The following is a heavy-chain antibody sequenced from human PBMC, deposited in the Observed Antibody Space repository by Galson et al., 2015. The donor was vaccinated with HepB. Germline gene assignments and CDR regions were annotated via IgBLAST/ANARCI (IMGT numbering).Heavy chain of an antibody. CDR3: ARVVYCSSTSCYGARYFDY. D-gene: IGHD2-2*01. V-gene: IGHV1-69*13. CDR2: IIPIFGTA. Sequence: SVKVSCKASGGTFSSYAISWVRQAPGQGLEWMGGIIPIFGTANYAQKFQGRVTITADESTSTAYMELSSLRSEDTAVYYCARVVYCSSTSCYGARYFDYWGQGTLVTVSS. J-gene: IGHJ4*02. CDR1: GGTFSSYA.